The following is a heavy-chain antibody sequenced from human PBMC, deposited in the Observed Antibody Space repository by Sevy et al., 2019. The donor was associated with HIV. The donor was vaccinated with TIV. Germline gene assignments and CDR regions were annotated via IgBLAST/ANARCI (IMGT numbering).Heavy chain of an antibody. CDR2: MYHRGTT. CDR3: AAVTGTDILGYYIEF. D-gene: IGHD6-19*01. Sequence: SETLSLTCAVSGLSISGSYWWSWVRQPPGKGLEWIGEMYHRGTTNYNPSLKSRVTISVDKSKNQFSMKVSSVTAADSTVYYCAAVTGTDILGYYIEFWDQGTLIKVSS. CDR1: GLSISGSYW. J-gene: IGHJ4*02. V-gene: IGHV4-4*02.